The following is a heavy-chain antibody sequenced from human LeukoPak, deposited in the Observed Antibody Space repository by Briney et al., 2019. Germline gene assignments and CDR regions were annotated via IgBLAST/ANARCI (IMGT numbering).Heavy chain of an antibody. Sequence: PGGSLRLSCAASGFTVSSNYMSWVRQAPGKGLEWVSVIYSGGSTYYADSVKGRFTISRDNSKNTLYLQMNSLRAEDTAVYYCARDRGMGSYYYGMDVWGQGTTVTVSS. CDR2: IYSGGST. V-gene: IGHV3-53*01. CDR3: ARDRGMGSYYYGMDV. J-gene: IGHJ6*02. D-gene: IGHD3-10*01. CDR1: GFTVSSNY.